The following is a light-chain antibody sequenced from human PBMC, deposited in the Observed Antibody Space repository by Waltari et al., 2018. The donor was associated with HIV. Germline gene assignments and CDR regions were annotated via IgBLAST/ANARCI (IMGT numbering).Light chain of an antibody. CDR1: TSHIGPSHP. CDR2: DVS. CDR3: SSYRTTFI. Sequence: QSALTQPASMSGSPGQSITIPCAGPTSHIGPSHPVSWYQQHTDSAPKLIIYDVSYRPSGVDSRFSGSKSGNTASLTISDLRSDDEAVYYCSSYRTTFIFGAGTKLNVL. J-gene: IGLJ2*01. V-gene: IGLV2-14*03.